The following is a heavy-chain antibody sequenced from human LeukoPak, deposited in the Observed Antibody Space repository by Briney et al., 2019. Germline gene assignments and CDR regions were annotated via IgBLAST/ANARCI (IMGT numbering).Heavy chain of an antibody. Sequence: SGGSLRLSCAASGFTFSSYAMSWVRQAPGKGLEWVSTISGSTYYADSVKGRFTISRDNSENTLYLQMNSLRAEDTAVYYCAKRESTSGLRRIDDWGQGTLVTVYS. CDR1: GFTFSSYA. CDR2: ISGST. CDR3: AKRESTSGLRRIDD. J-gene: IGHJ4*02. D-gene: IGHD6-19*01. V-gene: IGHV3-23*01.